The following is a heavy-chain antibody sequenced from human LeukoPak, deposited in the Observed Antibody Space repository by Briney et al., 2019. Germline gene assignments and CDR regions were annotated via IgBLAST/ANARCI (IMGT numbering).Heavy chain of an antibody. D-gene: IGHD5-12*01. Sequence: GGSLRLSCAASGFTFSSYSMNWVRQAPGKGLEWVSSISSSSSYIYYADSVKGRFTTSTDNAKNSLYLQTNSLRAEDTAVYYWAKNPDIVATYNYFDYGGRGRLVTVSS. CDR3: AKNPDIVATYNYFDY. CDR1: GFTFSSYS. CDR2: ISSSSSYI. V-gene: IGHV3-21*04. J-gene: IGHJ4*02.